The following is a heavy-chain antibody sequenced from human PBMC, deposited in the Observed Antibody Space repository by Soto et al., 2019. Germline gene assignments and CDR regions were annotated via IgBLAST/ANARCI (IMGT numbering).Heavy chain of an antibody. CDR3: ARGFDILTFGFCLDY. V-gene: IGHV4-39*01. Sequence: SETLSFTCTVSGGSMSSSSYYWGWIRQPPGKGLEWIANMYFSGFYSGSTSYNPSLKSRVTISVDTSKNQFSLQVSSVTAADTAVYYCARGFDILTFGFCLDYWGQGTLVTVSS. D-gene: IGHD3-9*01. J-gene: IGHJ4*01. CDR2: MYFSGFYSGST. CDR1: GGSMSSSSYY.